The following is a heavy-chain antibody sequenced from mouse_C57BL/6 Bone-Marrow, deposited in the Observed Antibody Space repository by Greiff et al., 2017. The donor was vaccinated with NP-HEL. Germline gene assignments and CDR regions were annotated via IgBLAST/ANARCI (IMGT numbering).Heavy chain of an antibody. CDR1: GYAFSSSW. D-gene: IGHD1-1*01. Sequence: VKLMESGPELVKPGASVKISCKASGYAFSSSWMNWVKQRPGKGLEWIRRIYPGDGDTNYNGKFKGKATLTADKSSSTAYMQLSSLTSEDSAVYFCASLYGIFAYWGQGTLVTVSA. J-gene: IGHJ3*01. V-gene: IGHV1-82*01. CDR3: ASLYGIFAY. CDR2: IYPGDGDT.